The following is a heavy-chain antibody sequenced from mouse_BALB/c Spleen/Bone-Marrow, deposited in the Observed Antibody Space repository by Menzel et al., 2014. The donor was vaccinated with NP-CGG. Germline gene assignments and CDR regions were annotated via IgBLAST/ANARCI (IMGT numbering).Heavy chain of an antibody. D-gene: IGHD4-1*01. J-gene: IGHJ2*01. CDR3: ARSLGRFDY. CDR2: ISYTGNT. CDR1: GDSITSGY. V-gene: IGHV3-8*02. Sequence: ESGPSLIKPSQTLSLTCSVTGDSITSGYWNWIRKFPGNELEYMGYISYTGNTYYSPSLKSRISIARDTSKNQYYLQLHSVTTEDTATYFCARSLGRFDYWGQGATLTVSS.